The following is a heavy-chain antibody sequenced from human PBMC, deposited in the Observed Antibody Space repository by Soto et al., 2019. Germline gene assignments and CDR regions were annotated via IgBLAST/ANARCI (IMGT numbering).Heavy chain of an antibody. V-gene: IGHV3-48*02. D-gene: IGHD2-8*01. CDR2: IDSSSRST. Sequence: GGSLRLSCVASGFTLSSHGMAWVRQPPGKGLEWVAFIDSSSRSTHYADSVKGRFTISKDNAKNSLYLEASSLRDDDTGVYFCARDPDGIMDFDYWGQGTQVTV. CDR1: GFTLSSHG. J-gene: IGHJ4*02. CDR3: ARDPDGIMDFDY.